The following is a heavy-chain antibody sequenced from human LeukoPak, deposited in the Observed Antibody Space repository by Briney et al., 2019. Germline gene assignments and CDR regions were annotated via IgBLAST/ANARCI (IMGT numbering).Heavy chain of an antibody. CDR1: GGSISSYY. CDR3: ARGGIAAAGPVPFDY. CDR2: IYYSGST. J-gene: IGHJ4*02. D-gene: IGHD6-13*01. Sequence: SETLSLTCTVSGGSISSYYWSWIRQPPGKGLEWIGYIYYSGSTNYNPSLKSRVTISVDTSKNQFSLKLSSVTAADTAVYYCARGGIAAAGPVPFDYWGQGTLVTVSS. V-gene: IGHV4-59*12.